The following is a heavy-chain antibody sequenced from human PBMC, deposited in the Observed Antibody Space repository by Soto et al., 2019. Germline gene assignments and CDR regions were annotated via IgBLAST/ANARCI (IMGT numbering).Heavy chain of an antibody. Sequence: GASVKVSCRASGGTFSSYAISWVRQAPGQGLEWMGGIIPIFGTANYAQKFQGRVTITADESTSTAYMELSSLRSEDTAVYYCARDPPGHYFDYWGQGTLVTVSS. J-gene: IGHJ4*02. CDR3: ARDPPGHYFDY. V-gene: IGHV1-69*13. CDR2: IIPIFGTA. CDR1: GGTFSSYA.